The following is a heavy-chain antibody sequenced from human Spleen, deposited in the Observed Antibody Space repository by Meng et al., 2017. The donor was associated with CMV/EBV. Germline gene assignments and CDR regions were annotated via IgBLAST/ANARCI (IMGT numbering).Heavy chain of an antibody. CDR1: GFTFRSYA. CDR2: ISYDGSNK. CDR3: ARDGLGGIPQYYYGLDV. D-gene: IGHD3/OR15-3a*01. J-gene: IGHJ6*02. V-gene: IGHV3-30-3*01. Sequence: GESLKISCAASGFTFRSYAMHWVRQAPGKGLEWVAVISYDGSNKYYADSVKGRFTISTDNSKNTLYLQMNSLRAEDTAVYYCARDGLGGIPQYYYGLDVWGQGTTVTVSS.